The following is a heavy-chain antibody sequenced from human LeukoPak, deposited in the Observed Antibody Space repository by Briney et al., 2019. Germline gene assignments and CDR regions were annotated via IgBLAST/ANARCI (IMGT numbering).Heavy chain of an antibody. CDR1: GYTFTSYG. D-gene: IGHD3-3*01. J-gene: IGHJ5*02. CDR2: ISAYNGNT. V-gene: IGHV1-18*01. CDR3: ARGHSPPATYYDFWSGSTNWFDP. Sequence: ASVKVSCKASGYTFTSYGISWVRQAPGQGLEWMGWISAYNGNTNYAQKLQGRVTMTTDTSTSTAYMELRSLRSDDTAVYYCARGHSPPATYYDFWSGSTNWFDPWGQGTLVTVSS.